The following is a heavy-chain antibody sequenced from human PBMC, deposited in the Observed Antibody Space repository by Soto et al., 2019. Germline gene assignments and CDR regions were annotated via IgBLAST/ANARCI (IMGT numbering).Heavy chain of an antibody. J-gene: IGHJ6*02. CDR1: GDSISTYY. Sequence: SETLSLTCTVSGDSISTYYWSWIRQPPGKGLEWIGYIYYSGSTNYNPSLKSRVTISVDTSKNQFSLKLSSVTAADTAVYYCARRRHGYSYGSLDYYGMDVWGQGTTVTVS. V-gene: IGHV4-59*08. CDR3: ARRRHGYSYGSLDYYGMDV. CDR2: IYYSGST. D-gene: IGHD5-18*01.